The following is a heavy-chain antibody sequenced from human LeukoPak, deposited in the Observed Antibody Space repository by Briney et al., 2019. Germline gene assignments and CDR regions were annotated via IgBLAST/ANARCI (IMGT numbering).Heavy chain of an antibody. J-gene: IGHJ4*02. CDR1: GFTFSSYD. D-gene: IGHD3-22*01. CDR3: AREFGGYYLLRYFDY. Sequence: GGSLRLSCAASGFTFSSYDMHWVRQATGKGLEWVSAIGTAGDTYYPGSVKGRFTISRENAKNSLYLQMNSLRAGDTAVYYCAREFGGYYLLRYFDYWGQGTLVTVSS. CDR2: IGTAGDT. V-gene: IGHV3-13*01.